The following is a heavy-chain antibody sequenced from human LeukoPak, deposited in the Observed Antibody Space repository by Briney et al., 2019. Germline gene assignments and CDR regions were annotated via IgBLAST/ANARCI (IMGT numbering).Heavy chain of an antibody. D-gene: IGHD3-10*01. J-gene: IGHJ5*02. Sequence: PGGSLRLSCAASGFTFSTYGMHWVRQAPGKGLEWVAAISYDGSDKYYAESVKGRFTMSRDNSKNTVYLQMNSLRAEDAAVYYCAKEHMIRGVIFWFDPWGQGTPVIVSS. CDR1: GFTFSTYG. CDR2: ISYDGSDK. V-gene: IGHV3-30*18. CDR3: AKEHMIRGVIFWFDP.